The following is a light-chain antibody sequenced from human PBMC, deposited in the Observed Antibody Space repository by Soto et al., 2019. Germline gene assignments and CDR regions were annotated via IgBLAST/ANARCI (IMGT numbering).Light chain of an antibody. Sequence: EIVLTQSPATLSLSPGERATLSCRASQSISSYLAWYQQKPGQAPRFLIYDASNRATGIPARFSGSGSGTDFTLTISSLEPEDFAIYYCQRRSNWPPEVTFGQGTRLEIK. J-gene: IGKJ5*01. CDR3: QRRSNWPPEVT. CDR2: DAS. CDR1: QSISSY. V-gene: IGKV3-11*01.